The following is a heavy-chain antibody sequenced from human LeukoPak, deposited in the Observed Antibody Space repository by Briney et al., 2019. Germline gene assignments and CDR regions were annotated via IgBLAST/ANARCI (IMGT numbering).Heavy chain of an antibody. V-gene: IGHV3-30*02. D-gene: IGHD5-12*01. CDR2: IRYDGSNK. J-gene: IGHJ4*02. CDR1: GFTFSSYG. CDR3: ATSGYSGYDYMGLRY. Sequence: GGSLRLSCAASGFTFSSYGMHWVRQAPGKGLEWVAFIRYDGSNKYYADSVKGRFTISRDNSKNTLYLQMNSLRAEDTAVYYCATSGYSGYDYMGLRYWGQGTLVTVSS.